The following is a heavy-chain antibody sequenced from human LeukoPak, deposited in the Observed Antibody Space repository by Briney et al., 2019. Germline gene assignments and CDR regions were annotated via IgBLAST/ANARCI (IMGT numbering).Heavy chain of an antibody. J-gene: IGHJ5*02. CDR1: GFTFSDYY. D-gene: IGHD4-17*01. CDR3: ARDQGYGDSTGVWFDP. CDR2: ISSSGSTI. V-gene: IGHV3-11*01. Sequence: KPGGSLRLSCAASGFTFSDYYMSWIRQAPGKGLEWVSYISSSGSTIYYADSVKGRFTISRDNAKNSLYLQMNSLRAEDTALYHCARDQGYGDSTGVWFDPWGQGTLVSVSS.